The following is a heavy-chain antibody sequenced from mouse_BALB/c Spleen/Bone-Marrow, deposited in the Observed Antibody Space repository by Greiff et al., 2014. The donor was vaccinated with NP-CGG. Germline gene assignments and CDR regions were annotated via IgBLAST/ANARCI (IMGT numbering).Heavy chain of an antibody. CDR3: AREGNGNLDY. Sequence: QVQLQQSGAELVRPGVLVKISCKGSGYTFTDYATHWVKQSHAKSLEWIGVISTYYGDASYNQKFKGKATMTVDKSSSTAYMELARLTSEDSAIYYCAREGNGNLDYWGQGTTLTVSS. CDR1: GYTFTDYA. CDR2: ISTYYGDA. D-gene: IGHD2-1*01. V-gene: IGHV1S137*01. J-gene: IGHJ2*01.